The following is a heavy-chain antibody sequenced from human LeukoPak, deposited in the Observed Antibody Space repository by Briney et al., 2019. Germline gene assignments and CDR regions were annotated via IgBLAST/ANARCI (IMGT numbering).Heavy chain of an antibody. CDR3: AKDQSCDFWSGIHFDY. CDR1: GFTFSSYA. V-gene: IGHV3-23*01. Sequence: PGGSLRLSCAASGFTFSSYAMSWVRQAPGKGLEWVSAISGSGGSTYYADSVKGRFTISRDNSKNTLYLQMNSLRAEDTAVYYCAKDQSCDFWSGIHFDYWGQGTLVTVSS. D-gene: IGHD3-3*01. CDR2: ISGSGGST. J-gene: IGHJ4*02.